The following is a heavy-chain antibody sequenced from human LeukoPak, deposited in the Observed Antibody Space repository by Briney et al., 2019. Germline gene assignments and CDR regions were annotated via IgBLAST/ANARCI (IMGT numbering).Heavy chain of an antibody. CDR2: INHSGST. Sequence: PSETLSLTCAVYGGSFSGYYWSWIRQPPGKGLEWIGEINHSGSTNYNPSLKSRVTISVDTSKNQFSLKLSSVTAADTAVYYCARRDFWSGCSWFDPWGQGTLVTVSS. D-gene: IGHD3-3*01. V-gene: IGHV4-34*01. J-gene: IGHJ5*02. CDR1: GGSFSGYY. CDR3: ARRDFWSGCSWFDP.